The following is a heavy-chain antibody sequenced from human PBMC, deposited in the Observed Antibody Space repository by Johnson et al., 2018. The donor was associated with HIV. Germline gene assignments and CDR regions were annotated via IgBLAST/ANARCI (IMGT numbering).Heavy chain of an antibody. CDR1: GFTFEDYG. V-gene: IGHV3-20*04. J-gene: IGHJ3*02. CDR2: ISWNSGSI. D-gene: IGHD1-26*01. Sequence: VQLVESGGGVVRPGGSLRLSCVASGFTFEDYGMNWVRQPPGKGLEWVTGISWNSGSIIFADSVKGRFTISRDNSKNTLYLQMNSLRAEDTAVYYCARDKRRWELLRDAFDIWGQGTMVTVSS. CDR3: ARDKRRWELLRDAFDI.